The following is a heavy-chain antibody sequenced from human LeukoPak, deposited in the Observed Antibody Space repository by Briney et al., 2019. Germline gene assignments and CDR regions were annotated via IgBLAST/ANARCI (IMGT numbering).Heavy chain of an antibody. CDR3: ARHFAYSSSSYFDY. Sequence: SETLSLTCSVSGGSISNYYWSWIRQPPGKGLEWIGYIFYTGSTKYNPSLKSRVTISVDTAKNQFSLKLSSVTVADTAVYYCARHFAYSSSSYFDYWGQGSLVTVSS. CDR1: GGSISNYY. CDR2: IFYTGST. J-gene: IGHJ4*02. D-gene: IGHD6-6*01. V-gene: IGHV4-59*08.